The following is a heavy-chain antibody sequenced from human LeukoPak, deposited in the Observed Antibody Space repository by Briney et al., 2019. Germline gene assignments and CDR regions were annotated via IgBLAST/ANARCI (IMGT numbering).Heavy chain of an antibody. D-gene: IGHD3-10*01. V-gene: IGHV4-34*01. CDR3: ARGEAYNSRYYYYGMDV. CDR2: INHSGST. Sequence: PSETLSLTCAVYGGSFSGYYWSWIRQPPGKGLEWIGEINHSGSTNYNPSLKSRVTISVDTSKNQFSLKLSSVTAADTAVYYCARGEAYNSRYYYYGMDVWGQGTTVTVSS. CDR1: GGSFSGYY. J-gene: IGHJ6*02.